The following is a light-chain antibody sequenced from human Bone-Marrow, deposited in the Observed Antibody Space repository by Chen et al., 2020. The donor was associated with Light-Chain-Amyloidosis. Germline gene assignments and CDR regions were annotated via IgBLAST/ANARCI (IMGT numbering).Light chain of an antibody. CDR2: DDS. Sequence: SYVLTQPSSVSVAPGQPATIACGGNNIGSTSVHWYQQPPGQAPPLVVYDDSARPSGIPERLSGSNSGNTATLTISRVEAGDEADYYCQVWDRSSDRPVFGGGTKLTVL. CDR1: NIGSTS. V-gene: IGLV3-21*02. CDR3: QVWDRSSDRPV. J-gene: IGLJ3*02.